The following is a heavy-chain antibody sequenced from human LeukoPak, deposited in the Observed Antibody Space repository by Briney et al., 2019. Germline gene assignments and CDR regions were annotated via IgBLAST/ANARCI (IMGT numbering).Heavy chain of an antibody. CDR3: WRAPHSSSWYLNYYYYSGMDV. J-gene: IGHJ6*02. CDR2: MNPNSGNT. V-gene: IGHV1-8*02. Sequence: RASVTVSFTASGYTFTIYDINWVRQAHGQGLELMGWMNPNSGNTGYSQKFHGRGTTIWNTSTRTASMQLSSPRSAATAADYWWRAPHSSSWYLNYYYYSGMDVWGQGTTVTVSS. CDR1: GYTFTIYD. D-gene: IGHD6-13*01.